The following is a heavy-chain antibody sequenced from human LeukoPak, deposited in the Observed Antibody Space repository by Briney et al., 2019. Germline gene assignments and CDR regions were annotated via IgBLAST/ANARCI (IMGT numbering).Heavy chain of an antibody. CDR1: GFTFSSYA. CDR2: ISGSGGST. Sequence: GGSLRLSCAASGFTFSSYAMSWVRQAPGKGLEWVSAISGSGGSTYYADSVKGRFTISRDNSKNTLYLQMNSLRAEDTAVYYCAKDTSGCDSRWLQFFDYWGQGTLVTVSS. CDR3: AKDTSGCDSRWLQFFDY. V-gene: IGHV3-23*01. J-gene: IGHJ4*02. D-gene: IGHD5-24*01.